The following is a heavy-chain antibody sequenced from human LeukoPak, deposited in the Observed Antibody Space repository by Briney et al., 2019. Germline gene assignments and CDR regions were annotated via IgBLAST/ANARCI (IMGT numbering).Heavy chain of an antibody. J-gene: IGHJ4*02. CDR1: GFTFGSYG. V-gene: IGHV3-30*02. D-gene: IGHD3-3*01. Sequence: SGGSLRLSCAASGFTFGSYGMHWVRQAPGKGLEWVAFIRYDGSNKYYADSVKGRFTISRDNSKNTLYLQMNSLRAEDTAVYYCAKDQSGYYDFWSGYPVPFDYWGQGTLVTVSS. CDR2: IRYDGSNK. CDR3: AKDQSGYYDFWSGYPVPFDY.